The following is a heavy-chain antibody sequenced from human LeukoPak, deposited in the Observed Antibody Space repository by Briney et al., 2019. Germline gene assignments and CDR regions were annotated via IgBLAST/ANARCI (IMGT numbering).Heavy chain of an antibody. CDR2: IRCSGST. CDR1: GGSINSYY. CDR3: ARAGPRRDGYNVDY. Sequence: NPSETLSLTCTVSGGSINSYYWSWIRQPPGKGLEWIGYIRCSGSTNYNPSLKSRVTISVDTSKNQFSLKLSSVTAADTAVYYCARAGPRRDGYNVDYWGQGTLVTVSS. J-gene: IGHJ4*02. V-gene: IGHV4-59*01. D-gene: IGHD5-24*01.